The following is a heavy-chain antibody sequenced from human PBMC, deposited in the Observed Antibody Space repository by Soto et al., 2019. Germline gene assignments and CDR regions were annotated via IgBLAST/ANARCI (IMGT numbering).Heavy chain of an antibody. J-gene: IGHJ4*02. CDR3: ARHGGDSYGGVSS. V-gene: IGHV4-39*01. CDR2: IYYSGST. D-gene: IGHD5-18*01. Sequence: PSESLSLTCTVSGDSISSSTCHWGWIRQPPGKGLEWIGSIYYSGSTYYNPSLKSRVTISVDMSKNQFSPNLSSVTAADTAVYYCARHGGDSYGGVSSWGQGTLVTVSS. CDR1: GDSISSSTCH.